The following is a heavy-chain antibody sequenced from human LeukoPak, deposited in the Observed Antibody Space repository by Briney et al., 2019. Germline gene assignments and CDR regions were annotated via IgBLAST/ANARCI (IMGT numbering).Heavy chain of an antibody. CDR1: GYTFTSYD. Sequence: GASVKVSCKASGYTFTSYDINWVRQAPGQGLEWMGWMNPNSGNTGYAQKFQGRVTMTRNTSISTAYMELSSLRSEDTAVYYCARAPAVFLGFDPWGQGTLVTVSS. CDR3: ARAPAVFLGFDP. V-gene: IGHV1-8*01. J-gene: IGHJ5*02. D-gene: IGHD3-3*01. CDR2: MNPNSGNT.